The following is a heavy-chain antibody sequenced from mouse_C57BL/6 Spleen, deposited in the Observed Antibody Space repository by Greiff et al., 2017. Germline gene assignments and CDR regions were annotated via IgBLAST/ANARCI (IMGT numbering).Heavy chain of an antibody. V-gene: IGHV1-55*01. J-gene: IGHJ4*01. CDR3: ARGESSYYAMDY. Sequence: VQLQQPGAELVKPGASVKMSCKASGYTFTSYWITWVKQRPGQGLAWIGDIYPGSGSTNYNEKFKSKATLTVDTSSSTACMQLSSLTSEDSAVYYCARGESSYYAMDYWGQGTSVTISS. CDR2: IYPGSGST. CDR1: GYTFTSYW.